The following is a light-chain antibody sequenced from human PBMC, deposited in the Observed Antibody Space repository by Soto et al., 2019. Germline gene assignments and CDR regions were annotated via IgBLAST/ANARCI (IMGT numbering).Light chain of an antibody. CDR2: GAS. V-gene: IGKV3-20*01. Sequence: EIVLTQSPGTLSLSPGERATLSCRASQSISSSYLAWYQQKPGQAPRLLIYGASTRATGIPDRFSGGGSGTDFTLTISRLEPEDFAVYYCQQYSTPPPRTFGQGTKLEIK. J-gene: IGKJ2*01. CDR1: QSISSSY. CDR3: QQYSTPPPRT.